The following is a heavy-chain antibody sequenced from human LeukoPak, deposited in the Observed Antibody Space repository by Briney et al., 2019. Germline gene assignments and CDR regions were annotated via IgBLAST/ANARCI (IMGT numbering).Heavy chain of an antibody. CDR1: GLIFRNYA. D-gene: IGHD5-24*01. CDR3: AREGPRGNSQLDY. V-gene: IGHV3-23*01. J-gene: IGHJ4*02. CDR2: ISGDGTET. Sequence: PGGSLRLSCTASGLIFRNYAMTWVRQAPRKGLEWVSTISGDGTETFYADSVKGRFTISRDNSKNTLYLQMNSLRAEDTAVYYCAREGPRGNSQLDYWGQGTLVTVSS.